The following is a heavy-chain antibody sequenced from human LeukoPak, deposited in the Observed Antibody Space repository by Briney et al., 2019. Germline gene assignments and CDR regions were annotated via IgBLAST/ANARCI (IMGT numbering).Heavy chain of an antibody. CDR3: GIAGVVTTIDY. Sequence: ASVKVSXKASGYTFTGYYMHWKRQAPGEGIEWIGRINPNSGGTNYAQKFQGRVTMTRDTSISTAYMELSRLRSDDTAVYYCGIAGVVTTIDYWGQGTLVTVSS. CDR2: INPNSGGT. CDR1: GYTFTGYY. J-gene: IGHJ4*02. V-gene: IGHV1-2*06. D-gene: IGHD3-3*01.